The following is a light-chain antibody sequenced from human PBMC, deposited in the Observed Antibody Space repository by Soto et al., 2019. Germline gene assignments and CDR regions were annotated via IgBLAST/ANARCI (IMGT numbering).Light chain of an antibody. J-gene: IGLJ1*01. CDR1: SSDIGAYNY. V-gene: IGLV2-14*03. CDR3: SSYTSTSTHV. Sequence: QSVLTQPASVSGSPGQSIAISCTGASSDIGAYNYVSWYQHHPGKAPKLIIYDVSNRPSGVSTRFSGSKSGNTASLTISGLQAQDEADYYCSSYTSTSTHVFGSGTKVTVL. CDR2: DVS.